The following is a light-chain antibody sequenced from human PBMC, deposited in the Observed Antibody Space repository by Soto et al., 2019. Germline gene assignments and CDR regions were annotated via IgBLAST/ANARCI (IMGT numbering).Light chain of an antibody. V-gene: IGKV1-5*03. J-gene: IGKJ4*01. CDR1: QTIRSW. CDR3: QHGYSTPLT. CDR2: KAS. Sequence: DIQMTQSPSTLSGSVGDRVTITCRASQTIRSWLAWYQQKPGKAPKLLIYKASTLKSGVPSRFSGSGSGTDFTLTISSLQPEDFATYFCQHGYSTPLTFGGGTKVDIK.